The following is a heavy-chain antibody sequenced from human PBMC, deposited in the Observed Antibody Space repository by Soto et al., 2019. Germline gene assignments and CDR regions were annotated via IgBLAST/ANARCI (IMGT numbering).Heavy chain of an antibody. CDR3: ARDRYGGDGCALDI. CDR2: SRNKANSYTT. J-gene: IGHJ3*02. CDR1: GFTFSDHL. D-gene: IGHD4-17*01. V-gene: IGHV3-72*01. Sequence: EVQLEESGGGLVQPGGSLRLSCAASGFTFSDHLMDWVRQAPGKGLEWVGRSRNKANSYTTEYAASVKGRFTISRDDSKNSLYLQMNNLKTEDTAMYYCARDRYGGDGCALDIWGQGTMVTVSS.